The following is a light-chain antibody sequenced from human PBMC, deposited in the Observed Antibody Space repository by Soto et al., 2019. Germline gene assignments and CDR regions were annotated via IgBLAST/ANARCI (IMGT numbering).Light chain of an antibody. V-gene: IGLV2-8*01. CDR3: SSYAGSNNFNV. CDR2: EVS. CDR1: SSDVGGYNY. Sequence: QSALTQPPSASGSPGQPATISCTGTSSDVGGYNYVSWYQQHPGKAPKLMIYEVSKRPSGVPDRFSGSKSGNTASLTVSGLQAEDEADYYCSSYAGSNNFNVFGTGTKVTVL. J-gene: IGLJ1*01.